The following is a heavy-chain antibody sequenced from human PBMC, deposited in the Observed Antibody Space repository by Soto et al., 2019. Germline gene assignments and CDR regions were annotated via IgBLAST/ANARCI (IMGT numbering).Heavy chain of an antibody. Sequence: SETLSLTCAVSGCSIRSGGYSWSWIRQPPGKGLEWIGYIYHSGSTYYNPSLKSRVTISVDRSKNQFSLKLSSVTAADTAVYYCARGKGDGYNYDYWGQGTLVTVSS. V-gene: IGHV4-30-2*01. D-gene: IGHD5-12*01. CDR3: ARGKGDGYNYDY. CDR1: GCSIRSGGYS. CDR2: IYHSGST. J-gene: IGHJ4*02.